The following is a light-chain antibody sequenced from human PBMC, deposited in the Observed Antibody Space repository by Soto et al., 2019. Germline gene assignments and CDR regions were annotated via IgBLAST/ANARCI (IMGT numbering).Light chain of an antibody. Sequence: EIVLTQSPATLSLSPGERATLSCRASQFVSSYLAWYQQKPGQAPRLLIYDASNRATGIPARFSGSGSGTDFTLTISSLEPEDVAVYYCQQYNNWPLTLGGGTKVDIK. CDR2: DAS. CDR1: QFVSSY. CDR3: QQYNNWPLT. V-gene: IGKV3-11*01. J-gene: IGKJ4*01.